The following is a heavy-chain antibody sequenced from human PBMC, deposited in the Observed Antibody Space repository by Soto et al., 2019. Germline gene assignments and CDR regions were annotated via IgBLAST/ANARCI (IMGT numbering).Heavy chain of an antibody. J-gene: IGHJ3*02. CDR3: ARLGSSGWYGDDAFDI. CDR1: GFTFSSYW. Sequence: EVQLVESGGGLVQPGGSLRLSCAASGFTFSSYWMSWVRQAPGKGLEWVANIKQDGSEKYYVDSVKGRFTISRDNAKNSLYLQMNSLRAEDTAVYYCARLGSSGWYGDDAFDIWGQGTMVTVSS. D-gene: IGHD6-19*01. V-gene: IGHV3-7*01. CDR2: IKQDGSEK.